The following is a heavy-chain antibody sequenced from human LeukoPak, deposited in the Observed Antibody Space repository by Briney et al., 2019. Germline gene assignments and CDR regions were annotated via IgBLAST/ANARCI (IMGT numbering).Heavy chain of an antibody. V-gene: IGHV3-21*01. CDR1: GFTFSSYS. CDR3: ARDRYCSSTSCSQYCYYGMDV. CDR2: ISSSSSYI. D-gene: IGHD2-2*01. J-gene: IGHJ6*04. Sequence: SGGSLRLSCAASGFTFSSYSMNWVRQAPGKGLEWVSSISSSSSYIYYADSVKGRVTISRDNAKNSLYLQMNSLRAEDTAVYYCARDRYCSSTSCSQYCYYGMDVWGKGTTVTVSS.